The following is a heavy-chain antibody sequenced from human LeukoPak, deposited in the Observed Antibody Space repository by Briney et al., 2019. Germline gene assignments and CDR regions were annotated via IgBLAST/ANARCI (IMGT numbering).Heavy chain of an antibody. J-gene: IGHJ6*03. CDR1: GGTFSSYA. CDR2: IIPIFGTA. CDR3: ARETERWSPVGYYYYYMDV. V-gene: IGHV1-69*05. D-gene: IGHD5-24*01. Sequence: SVKVSCKASGGTFSSYAIIWVRQAPGQGLEWMGGIIPIFGTANYAQKFQGRVTITTDESTSTAYMELSSLRSEDTAVYYCARETERWSPVGYYYYYMDVWGKGTTVTVSS.